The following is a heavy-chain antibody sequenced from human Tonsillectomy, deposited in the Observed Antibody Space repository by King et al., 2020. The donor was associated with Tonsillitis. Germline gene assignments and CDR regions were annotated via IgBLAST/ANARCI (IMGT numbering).Heavy chain of an antibody. V-gene: IGHV4-39*01. J-gene: IGHJ5*02. CDR1: GGSISSSSYY. D-gene: IGHD6-6*01. Sequence: QMQLQESGPGLVKPSETLSLTCTVSGGSISSSSYYWGWIRQPPGKGLEWIGSIYYSGSTYYNPSLKSRVTISVDTSKNQFSLKLSSVTAADTAVYYGARGGIAARWYNWFDPWGQGTLVTVSS. CDR2: IYYSGST. CDR3: ARGGIAARWYNWFDP.